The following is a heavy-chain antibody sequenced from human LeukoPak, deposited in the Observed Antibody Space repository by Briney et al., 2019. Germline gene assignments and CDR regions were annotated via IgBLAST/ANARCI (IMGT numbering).Heavy chain of an antibody. V-gene: IGHV5-51*01. J-gene: IGHJ3*02. D-gene: IGHD5-24*01. CDR1: GYSFTSYW. CDR3: ARRRDGYNFAFDI. Sequence: GESLKISCQGSGYSFTSYWIGWVRQMPGKGLEWMGIIYPGDSGTRYSPSFQGQVTISADKSITTAYLQWSSLKASDTAMYYCARRRDGYNFAFDIWGKGTMVTVSS. CDR2: IYPGDSGT.